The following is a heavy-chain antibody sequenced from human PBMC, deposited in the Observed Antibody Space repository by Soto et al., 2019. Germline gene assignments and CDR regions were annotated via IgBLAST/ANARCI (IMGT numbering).Heavy chain of an antibody. D-gene: IGHD3-10*01. J-gene: IGHJ5*01. CDR2: INPNSGGT. CDR3: VRTITGATMVRVDNDDSATTELYTLALDS. V-gene: IGHV1-2*04. CDR1: GYTFTGYY. Sequence: ASVKVSCKASGYTFTGYYMHWVRQAPGQGLEWMGWINPNSGGTNYAQKFQGWVTMTRDTSISTAYMELSRLRSDDTAVYYCVRTITGATMVRVDNDDSATTELYTLALDS.